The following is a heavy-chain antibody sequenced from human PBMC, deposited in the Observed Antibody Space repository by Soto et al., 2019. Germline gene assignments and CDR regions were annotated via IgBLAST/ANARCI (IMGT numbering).Heavy chain of an antibody. J-gene: IGHJ4*02. V-gene: IGHV3-74*01. CDR3: ALSHTVTTDY. Sequence: EVQLVESGGGLVQPGGSLRLSCAASGLTFSSYWMHWVRQAPGKGLVWVSRINSDGSSTNYADSVKGRFTISRDNAKNTLYLQMSSLRDEDTAVYYCALSHTVTTDYWGQGTLVNVSS. CDR2: INSDGSST. CDR1: GLTFSSYW. D-gene: IGHD4-17*01.